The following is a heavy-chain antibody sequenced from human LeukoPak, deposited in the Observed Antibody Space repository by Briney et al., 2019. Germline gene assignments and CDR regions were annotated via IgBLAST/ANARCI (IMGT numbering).Heavy chain of an antibody. CDR1: GYTLTELS. V-gene: IGHV1-24*01. D-gene: IGHD3-22*01. J-gene: IGHJ4*02. CDR3: ATSFRPPIEDSYYYDSSGYFVDY. Sequence: ASVKVSCKVSGYTLTELSMHWVRQAPGKGLEWMGGFDPEDGETIYAQKFQGRVTMTEDTSTGTAYMELSSLRSEDTAVYYCATSFRPPIEDSYYYDSSGYFVDYWGQGTLVTVSS. CDR2: FDPEDGET.